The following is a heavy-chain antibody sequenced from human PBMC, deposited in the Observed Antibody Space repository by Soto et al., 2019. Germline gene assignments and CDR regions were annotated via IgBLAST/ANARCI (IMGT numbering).Heavy chain of an antibody. CDR1: GFTVSSYS. Sequence: PGGSLRLSCAASGFTVSSYSMNWVRQAPGKGLEWVSSISSSSSYIYYADSVKGRFTISRDNAKNSLYLQMNSLRAEDTAVYYCARGTYYYGSGSYPPNGYYMDVWGKGTTVTVS. CDR2: ISSSSSYI. D-gene: IGHD3-10*01. J-gene: IGHJ6*03. CDR3: ARGTYYYGSGSYPPNGYYMDV. V-gene: IGHV3-21*01.